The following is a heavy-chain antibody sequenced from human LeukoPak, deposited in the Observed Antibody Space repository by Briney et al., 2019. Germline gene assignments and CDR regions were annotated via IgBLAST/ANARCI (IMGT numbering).Heavy chain of an antibody. J-gene: IGHJ4*02. V-gene: IGHV3-23*01. CDR2: ISGSGATS. Sequence: GGSLRVSCAASGFTFTKYAMSWVRQAPGKGLEWVSAISGSGATSYYANSVKGRFTISRDDSKNTMYLQMNSLRAEDTAVYYCAKGGDGSCYSSLDYWGQGILVTVSS. CDR3: AKGGDGSCYSSLDY. CDR1: GFTFTKYA. D-gene: IGHD2-15*01.